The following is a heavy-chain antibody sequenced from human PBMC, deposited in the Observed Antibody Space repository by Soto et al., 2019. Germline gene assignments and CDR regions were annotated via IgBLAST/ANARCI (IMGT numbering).Heavy chain of an antibody. J-gene: IGHJ6*02. V-gene: IGHV1-69*13. Sequence: SVKVSCKASGGTFSSYAISWVRQAPGQGLEWLGGIIPIFGTANYAQKFQGRVTITADESTSTAYMELSSPRSEDTAVYYCARESRVTTLNYYYYGMDVWGQGTTVTVS. CDR2: IIPIFGTA. CDR3: ARESRVTTLNYYYYGMDV. D-gene: IGHD4-17*01. CDR1: GGTFSSYA.